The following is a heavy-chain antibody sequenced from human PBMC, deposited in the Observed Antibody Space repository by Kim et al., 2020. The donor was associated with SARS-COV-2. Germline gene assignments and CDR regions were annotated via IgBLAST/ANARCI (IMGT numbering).Heavy chain of an antibody. Sequence: GGSLRLSCAASGFTFSNYAMSWVRQAPGKGLEWVSTISDSGKNTYYADSVKGRFTISRDNSKNTLSLQMNRLRADDTTLYYCAKEITVSGTGNDHWGQGTLVTVS. CDR2: ISDSGKNT. V-gene: IGHV3-23*01. J-gene: IGHJ4*02. CDR1: GFTFSNYA. D-gene: IGHD6-19*01. CDR3: AKEITVSGTGNDH.